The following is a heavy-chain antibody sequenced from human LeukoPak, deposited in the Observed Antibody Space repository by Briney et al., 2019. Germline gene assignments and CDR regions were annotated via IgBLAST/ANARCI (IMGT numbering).Heavy chain of an antibody. J-gene: IGHJ5*02. V-gene: IGHV1-2*02. D-gene: IGHD3-22*01. Sequence: ASVKVSCKASGYSFTGYYMHRVRQAPGQGLGWMGWINPNSGGTNYAQKFQGRVTMTRDTSISTAYMEMSRLTSDDTAVYYCAISSLDSSGYYYGFDPWGQGTLVTVSS. CDR3: AISSLDSSGYYYGFDP. CDR1: GYSFTGYY. CDR2: INPNSGGT.